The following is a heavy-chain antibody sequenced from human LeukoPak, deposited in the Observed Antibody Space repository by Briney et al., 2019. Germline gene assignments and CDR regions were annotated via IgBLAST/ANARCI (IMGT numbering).Heavy chain of an antibody. CDR2: ISDSSNKI. CDR1: GFIFNTYS. D-gene: IGHD4-17*01. J-gene: IGHJ3*01. CDR3: ARGPYGDYVDAFDF. Sequence: PGGSLRLSCAASGFIFNTYSMNWVRQAPGKGLEWVSYISDSSNKIYYADSVRGRFIISRDNAKNLLYLQMNSLRVDDTAMFYCARGPYGDYVDAFDFWGQGTMVTVSS. V-gene: IGHV3-48*01.